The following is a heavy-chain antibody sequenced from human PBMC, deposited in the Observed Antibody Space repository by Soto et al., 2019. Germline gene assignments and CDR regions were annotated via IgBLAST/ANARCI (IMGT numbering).Heavy chain of an antibody. CDR2: ISAYNGNT. Sequence: QVQLVQSGAEVKKPGASVKVSCKASGYTFSSYFISWVRQAPGQGLEWMGWISAYNGNTNYAQNLQGRVTMTTDTSPSTAYMERRSLRSDDTAVYYCARDLPPVDYWGQGTLVTVSS. CDR1: GYTFSSYF. CDR3: ARDLPPVDY. J-gene: IGHJ4*02. V-gene: IGHV1-18*01.